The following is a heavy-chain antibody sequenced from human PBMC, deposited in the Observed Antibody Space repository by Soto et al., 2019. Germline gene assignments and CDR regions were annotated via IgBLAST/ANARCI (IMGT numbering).Heavy chain of an antibody. J-gene: IGHJ4*02. Sequence: QVQLVESGGGVVQPGRSLRLSCAASGFTFSSYGMHWVRQAPGKGLEWVAVISYDGSNKYYADSVKGRFTISRDNSKNTLYLQMNSLRAEDTAVYYCAKDSSGSYFDSVWYFDYWGQGTLVTVSS. CDR2: ISYDGSNK. D-gene: IGHD1-26*01. CDR3: AKDSSGSYFDSVWYFDY. V-gene: IGHV3-30*18. CDR1: GFTFSSYG.